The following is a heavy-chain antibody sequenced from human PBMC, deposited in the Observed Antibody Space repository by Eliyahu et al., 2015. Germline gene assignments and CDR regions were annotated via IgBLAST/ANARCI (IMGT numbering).Heavy chain of an antibody. Sequence: QVQLVESGGGVVQPGRSLRLSCAASGFTFXSYAMHWVRQAPGKGLEWVAVISYDGSNKYYAXXVKGRFTISRDNSKNTLYLQMNSLRAEDTAVYYCARDRRLQGHYGMDVWGQGTTVTVSS. CDR2: ISYDGSNK. CDR1: GFTFXSYA. J-gene: IGHJ6*02. D-gene: IGHD4-11*01. CDR3: ARDRRLQGHYGMDV. V-gene: IGHV3-30-3*01.